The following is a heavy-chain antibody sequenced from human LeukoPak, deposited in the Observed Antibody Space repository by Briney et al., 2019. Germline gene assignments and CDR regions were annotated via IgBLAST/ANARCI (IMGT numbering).Heavy chain of an antibody. CDR2: IYYSGST. CDR3: AREAVAGASFDL. J-gene: IGHJ2*01. Sequence: PSETLSLTCTVPGASISSYYWSWIRQPPGKGLEWIGYIYYSGSTNYNPSLKSRVTISVDTSKNQFSLKLSSVTAADTAVYSCAREAVAGASFDLWGRGTLVTVS. D-gene: IGHD6-19*01. CDR1: GASISSYY. V-gene: IGHV4-59*08.